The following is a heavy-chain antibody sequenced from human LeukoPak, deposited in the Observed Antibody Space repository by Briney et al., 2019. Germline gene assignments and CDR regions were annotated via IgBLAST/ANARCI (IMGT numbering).Heavy chain of an antibody. CDR2: INPNRGGT. D-gene: IGHD2-2*01. CDR3: ARDRDEYQLLYAY. V-gene: IGHV1-2*02. CDR1: GYTFTGYY. Sequence: VASVKVSCKACGYTFTGYYMHCVRQVPGQGLEGMGWINPNRGGTNYAQKFQGRVTMTRDTSISTAYMELSRLRSDDTAVHSCARDRDEYQLLYAYWGQGTLVTVSS. J-gene: IGHJ4*02.